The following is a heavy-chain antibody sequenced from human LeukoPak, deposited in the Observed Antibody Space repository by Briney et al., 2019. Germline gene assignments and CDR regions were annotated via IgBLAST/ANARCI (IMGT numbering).Heavy chain of an antibody. CDR3: ARDRYCSSTSCYPFDY. CDR2: IYYSGST. V-gene: IGHV4-39*01. D-gene: IGHD2-2*01. Sequence: PSETLSLTCTVSGGSNSSSSYYWGWIRQPPGKGLEWIGSIYYSGSTYYNPSLKSRVTISVDTSKNQFSQKLSSVTAADTAVYYCARDRYCSSTSCYPFDYWGQGTLVTVSS. CDR1: GGSNSSSSYY. J-gene: IGHJ4*02.